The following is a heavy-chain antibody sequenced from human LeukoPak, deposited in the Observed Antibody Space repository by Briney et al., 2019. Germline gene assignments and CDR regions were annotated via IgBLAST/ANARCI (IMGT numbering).Heavy chain of an antibody. Sequence: SETLSLTCTVSGGSISSSSYYWGWIRQPPGKGLEWIGEINHSGSTNYNPSLKSRVTISVDTSKNQFSLKLSSVTAADTAVYYCARGITGTNVDYWGQGTLVTVSS. CDR1: GGSISSSSYY. D-gene: IGHD1-7*01. CDR2: INHSGST. J-gene: IGHJ4*02. CDR3: ARGITGTNVDY. V-gene: IGHV4-39*07.